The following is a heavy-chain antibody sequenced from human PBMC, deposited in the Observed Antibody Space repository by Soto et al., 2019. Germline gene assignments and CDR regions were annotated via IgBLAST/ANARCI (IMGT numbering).Heavy chain of an antibody. Sequence: EVQLVESGGGLVKPGGSLRLSCAASGFTFSSYSMNWVRQAPGKGLEWVSAISGSGSSTYYADSVKGRFTLSRDNSKNTLYLQMNSLRAEDTAVYYCAALQRGYSYGLERVDYWGQGTLVTVSS. J-gene: IGHJ4*02. CDR2: ISGSGSST. CDR1: GFTFSSYS. D-gene: IGHD5-18*01. CDR3: AALQRGYSYGLERVDY. V-gene: IGHV3-23*04.